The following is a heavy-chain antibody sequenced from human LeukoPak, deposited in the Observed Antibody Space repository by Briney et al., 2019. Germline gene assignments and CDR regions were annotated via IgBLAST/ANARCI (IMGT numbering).Heavy chain of an antibody. CDR1: GYSISSGFY. D-gene: IGHD5-18*01. CDR2: IYHTGST. J-gene: IGHJ4*02. CDR3: AGLHGYSYGYIGY. Sequence: PSETLSPTCTVSGYSISSGFYWGWIRQPPGEGLEWIGSIYHTGSTYYSLSLKSRVTISVDTSKNQLYLKLSSVTAADTAVYYCAGLHGYSYGYIGYWGQGTLVTVSS. V-gene: IGHV4-38-2*02.